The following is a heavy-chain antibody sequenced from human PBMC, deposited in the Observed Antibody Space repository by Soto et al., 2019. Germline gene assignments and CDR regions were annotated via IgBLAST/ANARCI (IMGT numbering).Heavy chain of an antibody. D-gene: IGHD2-15*01. J-gene: IGHJ3*01. CDR1: GGSISRGDYY. CDR3: ATGSRSSTSDAFDV. Sequence: SETLSLTCTVSGGSISRGDYYWSWIRQPPVKGLEWIGHIYYAGSTYYNSALESRVTMSVDTSRNQFSLKLNSVTAADTAVYFCATGSRSSTSDAFDVWGQGTMVTVSS. CDR2: IYYAGST. V-gene: IGHV4-30-4*02.